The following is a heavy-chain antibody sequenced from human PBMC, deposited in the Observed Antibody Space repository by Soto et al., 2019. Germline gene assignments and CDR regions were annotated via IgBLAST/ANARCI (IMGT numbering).Heavy chain of an antibody. CDR2: IYSGGST. CDR1: GIIFTGFG. D-gene: IGHD3-22*01. J-gene: IGHJ5*02. Sequence: GGSLRLSCAASGIIFTGFGMHWVRQAPGKGLEWVSVIYSGGSTYYADSVKGRFTISRDNSKNTLYLQMNSSVSAADTAVYYCARTIEVAYSWFDPWGQGTLVTVSS. V-gene: IGHV3-NL1*01. CDR3: ARTIEVAYSWFDP.